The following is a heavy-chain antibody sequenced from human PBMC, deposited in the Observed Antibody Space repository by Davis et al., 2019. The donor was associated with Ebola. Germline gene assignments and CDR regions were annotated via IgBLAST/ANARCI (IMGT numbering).Heavy chain of an antibody. V-gene: IGHV3-66*01. Sequence: GGSLKISCAAPGFYVHPDHMTRVRQAPGKGLEWVAVLYSGGNTYYADSVKGRFTISRDNSENTVYLQMNSLRVEDTAIYYCARKLLGRDDSWGQGTLVTVSS. CDR2: LYSGGNT. J-gene: IGHJ4*02. D-gene: IGHD7-27*01. CDR3: ARKLLGRDDS. CDR1: GFYVHPDH.